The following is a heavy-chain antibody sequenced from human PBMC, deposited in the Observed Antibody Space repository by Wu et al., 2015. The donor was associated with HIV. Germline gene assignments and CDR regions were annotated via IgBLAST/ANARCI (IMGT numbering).Heavy chain of an antibody. CDR3: ARCSDIVVVPAAMENWYFDL. Sequence: QVQLVRSGAEVKKPGASVKVSCKASGYTFTSYYMHWVRQAPGQGLEWMGIINPSGGSTSYAQKFQGRVTMTRDTSTSTVYMELSSLRSEDTAVYYCARCSDIVVVPAAMENWYFDLWGRGTRGHCLL. CDR2: INPSGGST. CDR1: GYTFTSYY. V-gene: IGHV1-46*01. D-gene: IGHD2-2*01. J-gene: IGHJ2*01.